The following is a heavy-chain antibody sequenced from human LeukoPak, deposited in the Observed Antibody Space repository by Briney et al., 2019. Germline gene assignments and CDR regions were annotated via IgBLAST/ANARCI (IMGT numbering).Heavy chain of an antibody. CDR3: ARILHGAFDY. CDR1: GGSISSSSYY. J-gene: IGHJ4*02. V-gene: IGHV4-39*07. Sequence: SETLSLTCTVSGGSISSSSYYWGWIRQPPGKGLEWIGSIYYSGSTYYNPSLKSRVTISVDTSKNQFSLKLSSVTAADTAVYYCARILHGAFDYWGQGTLVTVSS. D-gene: IGHD1-26*01. CDR2: IYYSGST.